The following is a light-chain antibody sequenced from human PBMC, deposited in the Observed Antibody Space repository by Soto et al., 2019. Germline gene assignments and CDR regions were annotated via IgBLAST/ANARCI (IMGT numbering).Light chain of an antibody. CDR1: RSVSTN. V-gene: IGKV3-15*01. J-gene: IGKJ2*01. Sequence: IVMTQSPATLSVSPGERATLSCRASRSVSTNLAWYQQKPGQAPRLLIYGASSRATGIPARISGSGSGTEFTLTISSLQSEDFATYYCQQSSSTPRTFGQGTKLEIK. CDR2: GAS. CDR3: QQSSSTPRT.